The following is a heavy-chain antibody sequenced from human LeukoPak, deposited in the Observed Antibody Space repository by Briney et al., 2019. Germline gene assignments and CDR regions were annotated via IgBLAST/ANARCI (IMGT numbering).Heavy chain of an antibody. Sequence: ASVKVSCKASGYTFTGYYMHWVRQAPGQGLEWMGWINPNSGGTNYAQKFQGWVTMTRDTSISTAYMVLSRLRSDDTAVYYCAREWVPSYYDSSGYPETFDYWGQGTLVTVSS. J-gene: IGHJ4*02. V-gene: IGHV1-2*04. D-gene: IGHD3-22*01. CDR2: INPNSGGT. CDR3: AREWVPSYYDSSGYPETFDY. CDR1: GYTFTGYY.